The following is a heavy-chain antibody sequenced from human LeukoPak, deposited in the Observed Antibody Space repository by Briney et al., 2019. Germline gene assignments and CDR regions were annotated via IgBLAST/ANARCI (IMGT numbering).Heavy chain of an antibody. CDR3: TTCAPNRYWFAP. V-gene: IGHV4-59*08. Sequence: SETLSLTCKISEGSISHDYWVWVRQPPGKGLEWIAYIDYSGYTDYNPSVKSRVTMSIDTSKGQFTLHLRSVSAADTAIYYCTTCAPNRYWFAPWGQGIQVTVSS. CDR1: EGSISHDY. CDR2: IDYSGYT. D-gene: IGHD2-2*01. J-gene: IGHJ5*02.